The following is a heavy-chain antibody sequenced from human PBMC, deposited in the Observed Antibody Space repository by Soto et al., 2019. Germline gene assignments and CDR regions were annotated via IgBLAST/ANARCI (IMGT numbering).Heavy chain of an antibody. CDR2: ISAYNGNT. CDR3: EGYNSGCVDY. Sequence: PGESLKISCKGSGYSFTSYWISWVRQAPGQGLEWMGWISAYNGNTNYAQKLQGRVTMTTDTSTSTAYMELRSLRSDDTAVYYCEGYNSGCVDYWAQGTLVTVSA. V-gene: IGHV1-18*04. CDR1: GYSFTSYW. J-gene: IGHJ4*02. D-gene: IGHD6-19*01.